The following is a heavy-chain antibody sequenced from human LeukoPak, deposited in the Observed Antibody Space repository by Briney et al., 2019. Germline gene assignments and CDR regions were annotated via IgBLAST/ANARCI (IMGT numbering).Heavy chain of an antibody. V-gene: IGHV1-69*01. CDR3: ARESAGTGYCSSTSCPLSY. CDR2: IIPIFGTA. CDR1: GGTFSSYA. J-gene: IGHJ4*02. Sequence: GSSVKVSCKASGGTFSSYAISWVRQATGQGLEWMGGIIPIFGTANYAQKFQGRVTITADESTSTAYMELSSLRSEDTAVYYCARESAGTGYCSSTSCPLSYWGQGTLVTVSS. D-gene: IGHD2-2*01.